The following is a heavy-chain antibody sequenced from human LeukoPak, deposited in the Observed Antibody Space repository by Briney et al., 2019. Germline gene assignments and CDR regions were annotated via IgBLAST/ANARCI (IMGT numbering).Heavy chain of an antibody. CDR1: GYTFTDYY. V-gene: IGHV1-2*02. Sequence: ASVKVSCKASGYTFTDYYMHWVRQAPGQGLEWMGWINPNSGGTNYAQKFQGRVTMTRDTSVSTAYMELSRLRSDDTAVYYCARDLGDITMVRGVTNYGMDVWGQGTTVTVSS. CDR2: INPNSGGT. CDR3: ARDLGDITMVRGVTNYGMDV. D-gene: IGHD3-10*01. J-gene: IGHJ6*02.